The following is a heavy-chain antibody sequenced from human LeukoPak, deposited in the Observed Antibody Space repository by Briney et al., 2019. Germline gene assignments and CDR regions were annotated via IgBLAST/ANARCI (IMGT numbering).Heavy chain of an antibody. J-gene: IGHJ5*02. D-gene: IGHD6-13*01. CDR1: GYTCTGYY. CDR3: ARGENGVAAAGSFDP. V-gene: IGHV1-2*02. CDR2: INPNSGGT. Sequence: ASVKVSCKASGYTCTGYYMHWVRQAPGQGLEWMGWINPNSGGTNYAQKFQGRVTMTRNTSISTAYMELSSLRSEDTAVYYCARGENGVAAAGSFDPWGQGTLVTVSS.